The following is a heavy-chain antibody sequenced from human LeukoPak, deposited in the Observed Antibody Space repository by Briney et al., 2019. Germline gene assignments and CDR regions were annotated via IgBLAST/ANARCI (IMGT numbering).Heavy chain of an antibody. D-gene: IGHD2/OR15-2a*01. CDR3: AGPNSTVY. CDR2: ISSSSNYI. V-gene: IGHV3-21*01. CDR1: GFTFSSYS. J-gene: IGHJ4*02. Sequence: GGSLRLSCAASGFTFSSYSMNWVRQAPGKGLEWVSSISSSSNYIYYADSVKGRFTISRDNAKNSLFLQMNRLRAEDTAVYYCAGPNSTVYWGQGTLVTVSS.